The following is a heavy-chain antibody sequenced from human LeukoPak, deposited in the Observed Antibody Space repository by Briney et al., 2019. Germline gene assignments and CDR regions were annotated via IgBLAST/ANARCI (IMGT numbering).Heavy chain of an antibody. V-gene: IGHV4-34*01. CDR2: INHSGST. D-gene: IGHD2-15*01. J-gene: IGHJ3*02. Sequence: MPSEALSLTCAVYGGSFSGYYWSWIRQPPGKGLEWIGEINHSGSTNYNPSLKSRVTISVDTSKNQFSLKLSSVTAADTAVYYCARRPLGYCSGGSCKGAFDIWGQGTMVTVSS. CDR3: ARRPLGYCSGGSCKGAFDI. CDR1: GGSFSGYY.